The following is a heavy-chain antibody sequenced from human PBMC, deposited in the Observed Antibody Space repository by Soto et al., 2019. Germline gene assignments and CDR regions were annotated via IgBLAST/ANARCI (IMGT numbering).Heavy chain of an antibody. CDR1: GFTFSNGW. CDR3: TTEGPGYCSGGSCQAFDY. J-gene: IGHJ4*02. Sequence: PGGSLRLSCAASGFTFSNGWMSWVRQAPGKGLEWVGRIKSKTDGGPTDYAAPVKGRFTISRDDSKNTLYLQMNNLKTEDTAVYYCTTEGPGYCSGGSCQAFDYWGQGTLVTVSS. V-gene: IGHV3-15*01. D-gene: IGHD2-15*01. CDR2: IKSKTDGGPT.